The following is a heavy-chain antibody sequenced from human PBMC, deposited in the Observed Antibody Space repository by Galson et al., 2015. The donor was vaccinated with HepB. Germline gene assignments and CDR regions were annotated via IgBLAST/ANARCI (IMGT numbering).Heavy chain of an antibody. J-gene: IGHJ4*02. Sequence: SVKVSCKASGYIFTGYYMHWVRQAPGQGLEWMGRINPNSGGTNYAQKFQGRVTMTRDTSISTAYMELRRLTSDDTAVYYCARSKTPTPPIDIVGTIRVSPFDYWGQGTLVTVSS. V-gene: IGHV1-2*06. CDR3: ARSKTPTPPIDIVGTIRVSPFDY. D-gene: IGHD5-12*01. CDR2: INPNSGGT. CDR1: GYIFTGYY.